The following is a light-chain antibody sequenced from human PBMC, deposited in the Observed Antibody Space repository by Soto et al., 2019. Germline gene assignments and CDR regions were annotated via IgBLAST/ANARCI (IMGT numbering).Light chain of an antibody. Sequence: DIQMTQSPSSLSASVGDRVTITCRASQGISNYLAWYQQKPGKVPKLLIYAASTLQSGVPSRFSGSGSGTDLTLTISSLQPEDVATYYCQKYNSAPPFTFGAGTKVDIK. CDR1: QGISNY. J-gene: IGKJ3*01. CDR2: AAS. V-gene: IGKV1-27*01. CDR3: QKYNSAPPFT.